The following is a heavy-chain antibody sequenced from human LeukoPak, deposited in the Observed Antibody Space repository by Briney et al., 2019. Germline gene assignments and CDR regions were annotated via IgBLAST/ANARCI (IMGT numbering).Heavy chain of an antibody. CDR3: ARDRYYYDSSGSRIFDY. D-gene: IGHD3-22*01. Sequence: PSETLSLTCAVYDGSFSGYYWSWIRQPPGKGLEWIGEINHSGSTNYNPSLKSRVTISLDTSKSQFSLKVRYVTAADTAVYYCARDRYYYDSSGSRIFDYWGQGTLVTVSS. V-gene: IGHV4-34*01. CDR2: INHSGST. J-gene: IGHJ4*02. CDR1: DGSFSGYY.